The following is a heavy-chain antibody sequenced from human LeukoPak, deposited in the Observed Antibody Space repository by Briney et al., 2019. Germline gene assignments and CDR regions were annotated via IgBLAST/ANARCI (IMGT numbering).Heavy chain of an antibody. D-gene: IGHD3-10*01. CDR2: IKQDGSEK. V-gene: IGHV3-7*04. J-gene: IGHJ3*02. Sequence: GGSLRLSCAASGFTFSSYWMSWVRQAPGKGLEWVANIKQDGSEKYYADSVKGRFTISRDNAKNSLYLQMNSLRAEDTAVYYCARGIRVLLWFEDVFDMWGQGTMVTVSS. CDR1: GFTFSSYW. CDR3: ARGIRVLLWFEDVFDM.